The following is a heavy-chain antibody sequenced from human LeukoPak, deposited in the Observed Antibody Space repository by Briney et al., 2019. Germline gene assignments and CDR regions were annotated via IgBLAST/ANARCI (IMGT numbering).Heavy chain of an antibody. CDR1: GYTFTGYY. V-gene: IGHV1-2*02. CDR2: INPNSGAT. J-gene: IGHJ3*02. Sequence: ASVKVSCKASGYTFTGYYMHWVRQAPGQGLEWMGWINPNSGATNYAQRFQGRVTMTRDTSISTAYMELSRLRSDDMALYYCAKARSGSYYGAPDAFDIWGQGTMVTVSS. CDR3: AKARSGSYYGAPDAFDI. D-gene: IGHD1-26*01.